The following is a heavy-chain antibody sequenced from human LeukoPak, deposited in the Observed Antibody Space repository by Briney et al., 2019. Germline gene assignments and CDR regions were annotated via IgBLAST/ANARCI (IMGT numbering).Heavy chain of an antibody. CDR1: GFTFSNAW. V-gene: IGHV3-15*01. CDR2: IKDGGTT. CDR3: GLGSGRTDFDY. Sequence: AGGSLRLSCAVSGFTFSNAWMSWVRQAPGKGLEWVGRIKDGGTTDYGAPVKGRFTISRDDSKNTVYMQMNSLKTEDTAVYYCGLGSGRTDFDYWGRGTLVTVSS. D-gene: IGHD3-10*01. J-gene: IGHJ4*02.